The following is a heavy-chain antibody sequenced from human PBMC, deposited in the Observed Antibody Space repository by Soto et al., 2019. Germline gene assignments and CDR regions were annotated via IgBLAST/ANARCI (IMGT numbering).Heavy chain of an antibody. CDR2: IYYSGRT. Sequence: ETLSLTCTVSGGSVSSCSYYWSWIRQPPGKGLEWIGYIYYSGRTNYNPSLTSRVTISVDTSKNQFSLKLSSVTAADTAVYYCARALPPGYCTNGVSHDKGYYFDYWGQGTLVTVSS. CDR1: GGSVSSCSYY. V-gene: IGHV4-61*01. D-gene: IGHD2-8*01. CDR3: ARALPPGYCTNGVSHDKGYYFDY. J-gene: IGHJ4*02.